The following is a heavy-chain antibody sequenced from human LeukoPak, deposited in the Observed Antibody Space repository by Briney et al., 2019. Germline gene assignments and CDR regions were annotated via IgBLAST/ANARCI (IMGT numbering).Heavy chain of an antibody. CDR3: ARDILWFGENAFEI. CDR2: ISSSGSTI. D-gene: IGHD3-10*01. CDR1: GFTFDDYA. V-gene: IGHV3-48*03. J-gene: IGHJ3*02. Sequence: GGSLRLSCAASGFTFDDYAMNWVRQAPGKGLEWVSYISSSGSTIYYADSVKGRFTFSRDNAKNSLYLQMNSLRAEDTAVYYCARDILWFGENAFEIWGPGTMVAVSS.